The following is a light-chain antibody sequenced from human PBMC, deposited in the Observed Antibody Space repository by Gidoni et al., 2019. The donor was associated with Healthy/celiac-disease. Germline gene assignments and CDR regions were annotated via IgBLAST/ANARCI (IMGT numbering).Light chain of an antibody. CDR3: QQSYSTPPVYT. J-gene: IGKJ2*01. Sequence: DIQMTQSPSSLSASVGDRVTITCRASQSISSYLNWYQQKPGKAPKLLIYAASSLQSGVPSRFSGSGSGTDFTLTISSLQPEDFATYDCQQSYSTPPVYTFGQGTKLEIK. CDR1: QSISSY. V-gene: IGKV1-39*01. CDR2: AAS.